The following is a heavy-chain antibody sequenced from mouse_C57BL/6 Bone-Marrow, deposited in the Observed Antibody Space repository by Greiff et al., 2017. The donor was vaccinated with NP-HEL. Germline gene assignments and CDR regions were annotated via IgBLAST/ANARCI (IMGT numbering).Heavy chain of an antibody. Sequence: QVQLQQPGAELVMPGASVKLSCKASGYTFTSYWMHWVKQRPGQGLEWIGEIDPSDSYTNYNQKFKGKSTLTVDKSSSTAYMQLSSLTSEDSAVYYGARDYYGSSYGYWGQGTTLTVSS. CDR1: GYTFTSYW. V-gene: IGHV1-69*01. CDR3: ARDYYGSSYGY. J-gene: IGHJ2*01. CDR2: IDPSDSYT. D-gene: IGHD1-1*01.